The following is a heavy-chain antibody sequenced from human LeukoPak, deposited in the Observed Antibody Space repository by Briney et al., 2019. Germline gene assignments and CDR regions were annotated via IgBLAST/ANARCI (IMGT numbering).Heavy chain of an antibody. CDR3: ARLCGGDCYSLFDY. CDR2: IYYSGST. CDR1: GGSISSSSYY. Sequence: PSGTLSLTCTVSGGSISSSSYYWGWIRQPPGKGLEWIGSIYYSGSTYYNPSLKSRVTISVDTSKSQFSLKLSSVTAADTAVYYCARLCGGDCYSLFDYWGQGTLVTVSS. V-gene: IGHV4-39*01. D-gene: IGHD2-21*01. J-gene: IGHJ4*02.